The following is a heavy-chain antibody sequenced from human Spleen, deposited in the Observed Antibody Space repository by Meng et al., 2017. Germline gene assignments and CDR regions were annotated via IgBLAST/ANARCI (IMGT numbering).Heavy chain of an antibody. Sequence: GGSLRLSCAASGFTFSSYGMHWVRQAPGKGLEWVAVIWYDGSNKYYADSVKGRFTISRDNSKNTPYLQMNSLRAEDTAVYYCAREIWEGEWLLLEGLGYWGQGTLVTVSS. CDR3: AREIWEGEWLLLEGLGY. D-gene: IGHD3-22*01. CDR2: IWYDGSNK. V-gene: IGHV3-33*01. J-gene: IGHJ4*02. CDR1: GFTFSSYG.